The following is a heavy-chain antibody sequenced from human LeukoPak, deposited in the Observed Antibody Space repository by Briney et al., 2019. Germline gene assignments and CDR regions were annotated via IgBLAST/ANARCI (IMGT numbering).Heavy chain of an antibody. Sequence: PGGSLRFSCAASGFTFSSYEMNWVRQAPGKGLEWVSYISSSGSTIYYADSVKGRFTISRDNAKNSLYLQMNSLRAEDTAVYYCASESITMVRGVIHYYGMDVWGQGTTVTVSS. CDR3: ASESITMVRGVIHYYGMDV. CDR1: GFTFSSYE. D-gene: IGHD3-10*01. J-gene: IGHJ6*02. V-gene: IGHV3-48*03. CDR2: ISSSGSTI.